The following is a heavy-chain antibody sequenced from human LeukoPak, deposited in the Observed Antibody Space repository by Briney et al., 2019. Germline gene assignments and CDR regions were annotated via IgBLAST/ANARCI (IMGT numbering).Heavy chain of an antibody. J-gene: IGHJ4*02. CDR3: ATGRACGGDCYKYYFDY. CDR2: FDPADGET. D-gene: IGHD2-21*02. Sequence: ASVTLSCTVSGYTLTVLSMHWVRQAPGKGHEWMGGFDPADGETIYAQKFQGRVTMTEDTSTDTAYMELSRLRSEDTAVYYCATGRACGGDCYKYYFDYWGQGTLVTVSS. V-gene: IGHV1-24*01. CDR1: GYTLTVLS.